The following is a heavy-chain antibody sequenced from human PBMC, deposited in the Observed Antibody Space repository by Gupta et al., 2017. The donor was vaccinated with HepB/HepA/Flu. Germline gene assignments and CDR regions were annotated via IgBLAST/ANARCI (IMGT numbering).Heavy chain of an antibody. Sequence: QVQLVQSGAEVKKPGASVKVSCKASGYTFTGYYMHWVRQAPGQGLEWMGWINPNSGGTNYAQKFQGRVTMTRDTSISTAYMELSRLRSDDTAVYYCAREGRSRTVPPRKYNWFDPWGQGTLATVSS. CDR1: GYTFTGYY. CDR3: AREGRSRTVPPRKYNWFDP. CDR2: INPNSGGT. J-gene: IGHJ5*02. V-gene: IGHV1-2*02. D-gene: IGHD1-14*01.